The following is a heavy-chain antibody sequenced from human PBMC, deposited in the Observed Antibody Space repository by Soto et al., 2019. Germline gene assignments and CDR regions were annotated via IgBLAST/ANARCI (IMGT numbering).Heavy chain of an antibody. V-gene: IGHV3-72*01. CDR1: GFIFSDAW. CDR2: IRDKVHSYST. CDR3: VSLWSVNGIGSRDY. Sequence: PVGSLRLSCVGSGFIFSDAWMIWVRQAPGKGLDWVGRIRDKVHSYSTEYAASVKGRFTISIDDSRNSLYLQMNSLKMEDTAVFYCVSLWSVNGIGSRDYWGWGTLVTVSS. D-gene: IGHD1-20*01. J-gene: IGHJ4*02.